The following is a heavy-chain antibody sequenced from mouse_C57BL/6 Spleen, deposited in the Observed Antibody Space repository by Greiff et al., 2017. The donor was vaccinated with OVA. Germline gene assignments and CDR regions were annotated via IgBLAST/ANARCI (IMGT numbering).Heavy chain of an antibody. V-gene: IGHV5-6*01. CDR1: GFTFSSYG. Sequence: EVKVVESGGDLVKPGGSLKLSCAASGFTFSSYGMSWVRQTPDKRLEWVATISSGGSYTYYPDSVKGRFTISRDNAKNTLYLQMSSLKAEDTAMYYCARTTTVGNFDVWGTGTTVTVSS. CDR2: ISSGGSYT. D-gene: IGHD1-1*01. CDR3: ARTTTVGNFDV. J-gene: IGHJ1*03.